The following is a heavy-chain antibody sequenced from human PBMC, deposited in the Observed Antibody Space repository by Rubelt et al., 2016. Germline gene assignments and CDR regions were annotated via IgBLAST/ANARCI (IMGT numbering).Heavy chain of an antibody. CDR1: GFTFSSYA. CDR2: LSGSGGST. D-gene: IGHD3/OR15-3a*01. Sequence: EVQLLESGGGLVQPGGSLRLSCAASGFTFSSYAMSWVRQAPGKGLEWVSALSGSGGSTYYADSVEGRLTISKDNSQNTLYRQMNSLRAEDTAVYYCAKGTGPRRGGTDYWGQGTLVTVSS. J-gene: IGHJ4*02. V-gene: IGHV3-23*01. CDR3: AKGTGPRRGGTDY.